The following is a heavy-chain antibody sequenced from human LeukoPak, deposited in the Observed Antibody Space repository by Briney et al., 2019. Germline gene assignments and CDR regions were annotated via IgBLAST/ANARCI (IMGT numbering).Heavy chain of an antibody. CDR3: ARDGRWLQAFDY. Sequence: GGSLRLSCAASGFTVSSNHMSWVRQAPGKGLEWVSVIYSGGSTYYADSVKGRFTISRDNSKNTLYLQMNSLRAEDTAVYYCARDGRWLQAFDYWGQGTLVTVSS. V-gene: IGHV3-66*01. J-gene: IGHJ4*02. D-gene: IGHD5-24*01. CDR1: GFTVSSNH. CDR2: IYSGGST.